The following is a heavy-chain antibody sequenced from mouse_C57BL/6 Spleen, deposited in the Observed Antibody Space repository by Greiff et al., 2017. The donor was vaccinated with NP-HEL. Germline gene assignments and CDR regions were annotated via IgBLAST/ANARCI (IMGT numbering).Heavy chain of an antibody. CDR3: ASPPGYDAMDY. CDR2: INPNNGGT. V-gene: IGHV1-26*01. J-gene: IGHJ4*01. Sequence: EVQLQQSGPELVKPGASVKISCKASGYTFTDYYMNWVKQSHGKSLEWIGDINPNNGGTSYNQKFKGKATLTVDKSSSTAYMELRSLTSEDSAVYYCASPPGYDAMDYWGQGTSVTVSS. CDR1: GYTFTDYY.